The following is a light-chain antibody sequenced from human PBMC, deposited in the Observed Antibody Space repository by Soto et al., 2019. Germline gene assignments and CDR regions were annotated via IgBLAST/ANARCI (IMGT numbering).Light chain of an antibody. Sequence: DIQLTQSPSFLSASVGDIVTITCRASQGISSYLAWYQQKPGKAPKLLIYAASTLQSGVPSRFSGSGSGTEFTLTSSSLQPDDFATYYCQHYNSYSEAFGQGTKVDI. V-gene: IGKV1-9*01. CDR3: QHYNSYSEA. CDR2: AAS. CDR1: QGISSY. J-gene: IGKJ1*01.